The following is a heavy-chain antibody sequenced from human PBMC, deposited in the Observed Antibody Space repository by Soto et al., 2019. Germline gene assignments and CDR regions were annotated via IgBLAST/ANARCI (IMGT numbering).Heavy chain of an antibody. CDR3: AMTEHYIAVAGTDLDY. V-gene: IGHV1-18*01. J-gene: IGHJ4*02. D-gene: IGHD6-19*01. CDR2: ISAYNGNT. Sequence: ASVKVSCKASGYTFTSYGISWVRQAPGQGLEWMGWISAYNGNTNYAQKLQGRVTMTTDTSTSTAYMELRSMRSDDTAVYYCAMTEHYIAVAGTDLDYWGQGTLVTVS. CDR1: GYTFTSYG.